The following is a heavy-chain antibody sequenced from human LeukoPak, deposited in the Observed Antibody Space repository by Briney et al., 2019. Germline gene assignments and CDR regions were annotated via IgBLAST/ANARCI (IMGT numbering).Heavy chain of an antibody. CDR2: ISYDGSNK. CDR1: GFTFSSYA. V-gene: IGHV3-30-3*01. CDR3: ARDSSITMIVVVTYGGFDY. J-gene: IGHJ4*02. D-gene: IGHD3-22*01. Sequence: PGGSLRLSCAASGFTFSSYAMHWVRQAPGKGLEWVAVISYDGSNKYYAGSVKGRFTISRDNSKNTLYLQMNSLRAEDTAVYYCARDSSITMIVVVTYGGFDYWGQGTLVTVSS.